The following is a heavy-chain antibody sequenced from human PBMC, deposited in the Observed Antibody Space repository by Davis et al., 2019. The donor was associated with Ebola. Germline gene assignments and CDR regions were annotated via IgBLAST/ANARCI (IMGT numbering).Heavy chain of an antibody. Sequence: GGSLRLSCAASGVTFSSCAVSWVRQAPGKGLEWVSVIYSGGSTYYADSVKGRFTISRDNSKNTLYLQMNSLRAEDTAVYYCAKDYLDYWGQGTLVTVSS. CDR2: IYSGGST. CDR3: AKDYLDY. CDR1: GVTFSSCA. J-gene: IGHJ4*02. V-gene: IGHV3-23*03.